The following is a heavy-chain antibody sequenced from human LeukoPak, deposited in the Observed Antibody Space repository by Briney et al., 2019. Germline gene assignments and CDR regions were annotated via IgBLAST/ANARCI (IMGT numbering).Heavy chain of an antibody. Sequence: GRSLRLSCAASGFTFSSCGMHWVRQAPGKGLEWVAVISYDGSNKYYADSVKGRFTISRDNSKNTLFLEMNSLRAEDTAVYYCARRVGETTGKTFDPWGQGTLVTVSS. CDR1: GFTFSSCG. V-gene: IGHV3-30*03. CDR3: ARRVGETTGKTFDP. CDR2: ISYDGSNK. D-gene: IGHD1-26*01. J-gene: IGHJ5*02.